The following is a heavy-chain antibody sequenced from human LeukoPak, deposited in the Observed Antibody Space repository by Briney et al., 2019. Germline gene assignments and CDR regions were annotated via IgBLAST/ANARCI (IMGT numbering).Heavy chain of an antibody. D-gene: IGHD2-8*01. CDR1: GGSIRSSSYY. V-gene: IGHV4-39*01. CDR3: ARRAIVLMGFDY. J-gene: IGHJ4*02. CDR2: IYYSGST. Sequence: SETLSLTCTVSGGSIRSSSYYWGWIRQPPGKGLEWIGIIYYSGSTYYNPSLKSRVTISVDTPKNQLSLKLSSVTAADTAVYYCARRAIVLMGFDYWGQGTLVTVSS.